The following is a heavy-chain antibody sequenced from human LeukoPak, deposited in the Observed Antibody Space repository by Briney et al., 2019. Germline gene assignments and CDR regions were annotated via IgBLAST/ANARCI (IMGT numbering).Heavy chain of an antibody. J-gene: IGHJ4*02. CDR2: ISWSSGTI. D-gene: IGHD2-2*01. Sequence: GGSLRLSCAASGFTFDDYAMHWVRQSPGKGLEWVAGISWSSGTIVYADSVKGQFTIPRDNGKNFLYLHMSGFSAEDTAFYYCAKDHCSSPSCSNPYFDFWGQGTLVTVSS. CDR1: GFTFDDYA. V-gene: IGHV3-9*01. CDR3: AKDHCSSPSCSNPYFDF.